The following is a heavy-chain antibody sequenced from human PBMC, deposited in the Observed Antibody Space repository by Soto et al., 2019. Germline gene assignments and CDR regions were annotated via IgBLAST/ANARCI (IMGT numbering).Heavy chain of an antibody. CDR1: GDSINTNQ. CDR3: ARGGRGDFWSGYQYYYYGMDV. CDR2: ISKFGSA. V-gene: IGHV4-59*01. Sequence: PSETLSLTCTVSGDSINTNQWGWIRQPPGKGLEWIGYISKFGSANHNPSLKSRVTMSIDMAKNQFSLKLNSVTAADTAVYYCARGGRGDFWSGYQYYYYGMDVWGQGTTVTVSS. D-gene: IGHD3-3*01. J-gene: IGHJ6*02.